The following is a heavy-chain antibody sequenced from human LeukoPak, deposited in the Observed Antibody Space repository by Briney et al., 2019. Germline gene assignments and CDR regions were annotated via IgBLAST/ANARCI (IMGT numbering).Heavy chain of an antibody. CDR2: IYYSGST. CDR1: GGSISSGDYY. V-gene: IGHV4-30-4*08. J-gene: IGHJ6*04. CDR3: ARRHCSSTSCYMDV. D-gene: IGHD2-2*01. Sequence: SQTLSLTCTVSGGSISSGDYYWSWIRQPPGKGLEWIGYIYYSGSTYYNPSLKSRVTISVDTSKNQFSLQLSSVTAADTAVYYCARRHCSSTSCYMDVWGKGTTVTVSP.